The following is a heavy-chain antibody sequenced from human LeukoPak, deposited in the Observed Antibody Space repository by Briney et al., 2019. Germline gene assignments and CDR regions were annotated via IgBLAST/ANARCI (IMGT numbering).Heavy chain of an antibody. J-gene: IGHJ4*02. CDR2: IYTSGSA. D-gene: IGHD3-9*01. CDR3: ARMNAILTADFDY. CDR1: GGSTSSGSYY. Sequence: SQTLSLTCTVSGGSTSSGSYYWSWIRQPAGKGLEWIGRIYTSGSANYNPSLKSRVTISVDTSKNQFSLKLSSVTAADTAVYYCARMNAILTADFDYWGQGTLVTVSS. V-gene: IGHV4-61*02.